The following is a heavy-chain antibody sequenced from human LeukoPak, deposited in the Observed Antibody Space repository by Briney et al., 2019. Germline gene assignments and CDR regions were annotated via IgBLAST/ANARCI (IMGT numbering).Heavy chain of an antibody. J-gene: IGHJ4*02. CDR1: GFTFSSYG. CDR3: AKMGSGWTFDY. D-gene: IGHD6-19*01. V-gene: IGHV3-30*18. Sequence: GGSLRLSCAASGFTFSSYGMHWVRQPPGKGLEWVAVISYDGSNKYYADSVKGRSTISRDNSKNTLYLQMNSLRAEDTAVYYCAKMGSGWTFDYWGQGTLVTVSS. CDR2: ISYDGSNK.